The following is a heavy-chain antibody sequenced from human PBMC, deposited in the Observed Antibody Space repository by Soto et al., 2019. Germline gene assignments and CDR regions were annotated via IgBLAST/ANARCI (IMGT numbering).Heavy chain of an antibody. V-gene: IGHV1-69*02. CDR2: INPILSMS. Sequence: QVQLVQSGAEVKKPGSSVKVSCKASGDTFSFYTINWVRQAPGLGLEWVGRINPILSMSNYAQKFQGRVTLTXDXSTNTAYMELRSLRSEDTAMYFCATSYGSGYRAFDSWGQGALVTVSS. D-gene: IGHD3-10*01. J-gene: IGHJ4*02. CDR1: GDTFSFYT. CDR3: ATSYGSGYRAFDS.